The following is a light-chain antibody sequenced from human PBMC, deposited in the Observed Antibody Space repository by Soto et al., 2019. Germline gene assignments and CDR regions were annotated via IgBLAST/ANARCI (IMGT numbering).Light chain of an antibody. V-gene: IGKV1-5*03. CDR2: KTS. Sequence: DIQLTQSPSTLSASVGDRVTITCRASQSLSSWLAWYQQKPGKAPNLLIYKTSNLESGVPSRFSGSVSGTEFTLTISSLQPDDFATYYCQYYNDYCWTFGKGTKVEI. J-gene: IGKJ1*01. CDR3: QYYNDYCWT. CDR1: QSLSSW.